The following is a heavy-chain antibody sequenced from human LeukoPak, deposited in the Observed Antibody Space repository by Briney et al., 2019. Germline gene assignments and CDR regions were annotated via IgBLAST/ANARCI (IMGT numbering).Heavy chain of an antibody. CDR2: IKEDGSVK. Sequence: GGYLRLSCADSGFTFSRHWVDWVRQAPGKGLEWVANIKEDGSVKNYVDSVKGRFTISRDNAKNSLYLQMNSLRAEDTAVYYCMAESSSPWEGYWGQGTLVTVSS. CDR1: GFTFSRHW. J-gene: IGHJ4*02. CDR3: MAESSSPWEGY. D-gene: IGHD6-6*01. V-gene: IGHV3-7*01.